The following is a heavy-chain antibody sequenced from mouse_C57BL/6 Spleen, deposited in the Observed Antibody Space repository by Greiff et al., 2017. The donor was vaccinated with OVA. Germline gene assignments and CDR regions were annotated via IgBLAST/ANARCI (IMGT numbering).Heavy chain of an antibody. CDR1: GYTFTSYW. Sequence: VQLQQPGAELVKPGASVKMSCKASGYTFTSYWITWVKQRPGQGLEWIGDIYPGSGSTNYNEKFKSKATLTVDTSSSTAYMQLSSLTSEDSAVYYCARVEDYDEVWFAYWGQGTLVTVSA. V-gene: IGHV1-55*01. J-gene: IGHJ3*01. CDR2: IYPGSGST. CDR3: ARVEDYDEVWFAY. D-gene: IGHD2-4*01.